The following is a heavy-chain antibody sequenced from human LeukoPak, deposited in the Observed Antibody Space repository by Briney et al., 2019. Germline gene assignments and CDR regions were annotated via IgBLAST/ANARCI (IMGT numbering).Heavy chain of an antibody. Sequence: TGGSLRLSXAASGFTFSSYSMNWVRQAPGKGLEWVSSISSSSSYIYYADSVKGRFTISRDNAKNSLYLQMNSLRAEDTAVYYCAREGEGVDTAMVTYDFDYWGQGTLVTVSS. CDR1: GFTFSSYS. J-gene: IGHJ4*02. CDR2: ISSSSSYI. V-gene: IGHV3-21*01. CDR3: AREGEGVDTAMVTYDFDY. D-gene: IGHD5-18*01.